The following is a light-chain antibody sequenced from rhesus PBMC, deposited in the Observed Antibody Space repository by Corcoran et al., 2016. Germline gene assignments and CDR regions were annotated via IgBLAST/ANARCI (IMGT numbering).Light chain of an antibody. J-gene: IGKJ4*01. V-gene: IGKV1-25*01. CDR2: AAS. CDR3: QLQNGYPLT. Sequence: DIQMTQSPSSLSASVGDSVTITCRASQGISSYLAWYQHKPGKAPKPLIYAASTLQSGDPSRFSGLGSGTDFTLTISSLQTEDFATCDCQLQNGYPLTFGGGTKVELK. CDR1: QGISSY.